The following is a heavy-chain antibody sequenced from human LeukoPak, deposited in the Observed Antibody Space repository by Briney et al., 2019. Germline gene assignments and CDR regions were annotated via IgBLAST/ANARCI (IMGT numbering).Heavy chain of an antibody. CDR1: GFTFSSYW. CDR2: MNQDGSEK. Sequence: GGSLRLSCAASGFTFSSYWMSWVRQALGKGLEWVANMNQDGSEKYYVDSVKGRFTISRDNAKNSLYLQMNSLRAEDTAVYYCAKVQTTVTTYYYYYMDVWGKGTTVTVSS. V-gene: IGHV3-7*01. CDR3: AKVQTTVTTYYYYYMDV. J-gene: IGHJ6*03. D-gene: IGHD4-11*01.